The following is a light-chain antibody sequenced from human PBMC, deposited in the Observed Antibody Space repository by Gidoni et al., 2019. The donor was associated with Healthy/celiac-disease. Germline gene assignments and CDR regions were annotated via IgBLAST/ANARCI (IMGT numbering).Light chain of an antibody. CDR2: EGS. CDR1: SSDVGSYNL. J-gene: IGLJ1*01. Sequence: QSARTQPASVSGAPGQSITISCTGTSSDVGSYNLVSWYQQHPGKAPKLMIYEGSKRPSGVSNRFSGSKSGNTASLTISGLQAEDEADYYCCSYAGSPYVFGTGTKVTVL. V-gene: IGLV2-23*01. CDR3: CSYAGSPYV.